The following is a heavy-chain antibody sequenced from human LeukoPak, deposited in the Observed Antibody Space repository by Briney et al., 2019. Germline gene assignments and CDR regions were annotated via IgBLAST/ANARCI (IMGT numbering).Heavy chain of an antibody. D-gene: IGHD2-15*01. CDR1: GFTFSSYG. CDR3: ARARQGYCSGGSCNNWFDP. CDR2: IWYDGSNK. Sequence: QPGRSLRLSCAASGFTFSSYGMHWVRQAPGKGLEWVAVIWYDGSNKYYADSVKGRFTISRGNSKNTLYLQMNSLRAEDTAVYYCARARQGYCSGGSCNNWFDPWGQGTLVSVSS. V-gene: IGHV3-33*01. J-gene: IGHJ5*02.